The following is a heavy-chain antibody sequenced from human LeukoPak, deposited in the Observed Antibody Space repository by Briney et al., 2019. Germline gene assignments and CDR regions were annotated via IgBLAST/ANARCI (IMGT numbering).Heavy chain of an antibody. V-gene: IGHV3-23*01. CDR3: AKDRDYGSGSYCFDY. D-gene: IGHD3-10*01. J-gene: IGHJ4*02. CDR2: ISGSGGST. CDR1: GFTFSSSG. Sequence: PGGSLRLSCAASGFTFSSSGMSWVRQAPGKGLEWVSAISGSGGSTYYADSVKGRFTISRDNSKNTLYLQMNTLRAEDTAVYYCAKDRDYGSGSYCFDYWGQGTLVTVSS.